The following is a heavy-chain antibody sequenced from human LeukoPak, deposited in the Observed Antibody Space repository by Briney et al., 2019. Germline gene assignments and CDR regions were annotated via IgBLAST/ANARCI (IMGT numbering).Heavy chain of an antibody. Sequence: SETLSLTCAVYGGSFSGYYWSWIRQPPGKGLEWIGEINHSGSTNYNPSLKSRVTISVDTSKNQFSLKLSSVTAADTAVYYCARGRVIAAAGTTRGDYWGQGTLVTVSS. CDR1: GGSFSGYY. CDR2: INHSGST. D-gene: IGHD6-13*01. V-gene: IGHV4-34*01. CDR3: ARGRVIAAAGTTRGDY. J-gene: IGHJ4*02.